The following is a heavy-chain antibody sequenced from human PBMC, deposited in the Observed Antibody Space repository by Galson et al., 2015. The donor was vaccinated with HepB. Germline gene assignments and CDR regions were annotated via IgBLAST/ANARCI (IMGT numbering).Heavy chain of an antibody. J-gene: IGHJ4*02. D-gene: IGHD3-22*01. CDR3: ARLAGGLGRHYCDSSGYYYPYYFDY. CDR1: GYTFTSYG. V-gene: IGHV1-18*01. CDR2: ISAYNGNT. Sequence: SVKVSCKASGYTFTSYGISWVRQAPGQGLEWMGWISAYNGNTNYAQKLRGRVTMTTDASTSTAYMELRSLRSDDTAVYYCARLAGGLGRHYCDSSGYYYPYYFDYWGQGTLVTVSS.